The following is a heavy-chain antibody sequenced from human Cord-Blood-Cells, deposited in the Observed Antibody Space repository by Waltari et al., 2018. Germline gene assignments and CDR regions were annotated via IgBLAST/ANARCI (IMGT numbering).Heavy chain of an antibody. V-gene: IGHV4-39*01. CDR2: IYYSGSI. J-gene: IGHJ4*02. CDR1: GGSISSSSYY. D-gene: IGHD3-9*01. Sequence: QLQLQESGPGLVKPSETLSLTCTVSGGSISSSSYYWGWIRQPPGKGLEWIGSIYYSGSIYYNPSRKSRVTISVDTSKNQLSLKLSSVTAADTAVYYCARSYYDILTGYPQFDYWGQGTLVTVSS. CDR3: ARSYYDILTGYPQFDY.